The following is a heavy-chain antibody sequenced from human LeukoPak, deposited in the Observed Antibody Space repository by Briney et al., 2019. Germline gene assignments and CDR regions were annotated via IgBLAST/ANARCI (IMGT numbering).Heavy chain of an antibody. J-gene: IGHJ4*02. CDR2: IKQDGSEK. Sequence: GGSLRLSCAASGFTFSSYWMSWVRQAPGKGLEWVANIKQDGSEKYYVDSVKGRFTISRDNAKNSLYLQMNSLGAEDTAVYYCARGEWLISYYFDYWGQGTLVTVSS. V-gene: IGHV3-7*01. D-gene: IGHD6-19*01. CDR1: GFTFSSYW. CDR3: ARGEWLISYYFDY.